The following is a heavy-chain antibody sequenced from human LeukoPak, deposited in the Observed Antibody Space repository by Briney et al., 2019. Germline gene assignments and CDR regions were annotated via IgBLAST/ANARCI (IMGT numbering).Heavy chain of an antibody. CDR2: IKSKTDGGTT. CDR1: GFTFSNAW. V-gene: IGHV3-15*01. J-gene: IGHJ5*02. D-gene: IGHD6-13*01. Sequence: GGSLRLSCAASGFTFSNAWMSWVRQAPGKGLEWVGRIKSKTDGGTTDYATPVKGRFTISRDDSKNTLYLQMNSLKTEDTAVYYCTTVEGGWVAAAGTLWFDPWGQGTLVTVSS. CDR3: TTVEGGWVAAAGTLWFDP.